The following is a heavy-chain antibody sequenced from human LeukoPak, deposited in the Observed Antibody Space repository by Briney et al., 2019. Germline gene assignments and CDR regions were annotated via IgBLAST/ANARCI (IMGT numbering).Heavy chain of an antibody. CDR2: INYSGNT. J-gene: IGHJ4*02. V-gene: IGHV4-59*01. D-gene: IGHD4-17*01. Sequence: SETLSLTCTVSGDSISSYYWSSIRQPPGKGLEWIGYINYSGNTNYNPSLKSRVTISVGTSKNQFSLRLSSVTAADTAVYYCAREGRQDYVYFDYWGQGTLVTVSS. CDR1: GDSISSYY. CDR3: AREGRQDYVYFDY.